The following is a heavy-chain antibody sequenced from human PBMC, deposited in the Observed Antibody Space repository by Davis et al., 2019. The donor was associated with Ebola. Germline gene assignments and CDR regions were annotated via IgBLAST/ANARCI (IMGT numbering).Heavy chain of an antibody. J-gene: IGHJ4*02. Sequence: PSETLSLTCTVSGGSISSSSYFWGWIRQPPGKGLDWIGSIYYSGSTYYNPSLKSRVTMSVDTSKNHFSLKLRSVTAADTAVYYCGRLEGQWLAYWGQGTLVTVSS. D-gene: IGHD6-19*01. V-gene: IGHV4-39*02. CDR1: GGSISSSSYF. CDR2: IYYSGST. CDR3: GRLEGQWLAY.